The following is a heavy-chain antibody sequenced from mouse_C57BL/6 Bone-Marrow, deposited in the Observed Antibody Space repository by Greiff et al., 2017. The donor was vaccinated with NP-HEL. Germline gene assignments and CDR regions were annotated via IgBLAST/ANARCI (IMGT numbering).Heavy chain of an antibody. CDR2: IYPGSGNT. Sequence: VKLMESGAELVRPGASVKLSCKASGYTFTDYYINWVKQRPGQGLEWIARIYPGSGNTSYNEKFKGKATLTAEKSSSTAYMQLSSLTSEDSAVYFCARDSPYFDYWGQGTTLTVAS. V-gene: IGHV1-76*01. J-gene: IGHJ2*01. CDR3: ARDSPYFDY. CDR1: GYTFTDYY. D-gene: IGHD6-1*01.